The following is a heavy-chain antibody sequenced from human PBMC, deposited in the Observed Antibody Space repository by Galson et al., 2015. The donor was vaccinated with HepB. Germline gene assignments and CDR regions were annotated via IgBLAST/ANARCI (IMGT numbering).Heavy chain of an antibody. CDR3: AKMLGPDILTGYPFDS. Sequence: SVKVSCKASGAFAITFAIPWVRQAPGQRPEWMGGIIPVFGTTQYAQTFQDRIIITADDTADDSPITVYMQLTSLRSDDTAVYYCAKMLGPDILTGYPFDSWGQGTLATVSS. J-gene: IGHJ4*02. D-gene: IGHD3-9*01. CDR1: GAFAITFA. V-gene: IGHV1-69*13. CDR2: IIPVFGTT.